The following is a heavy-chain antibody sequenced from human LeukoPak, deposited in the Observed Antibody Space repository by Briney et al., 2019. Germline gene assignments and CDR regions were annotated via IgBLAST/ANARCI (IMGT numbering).Heavy chain of an antibody. D-gene: IGHD3-10*01. Sequence: PGRSLRLSCAASGFTFSSYAMHWVRQAPGKGLEWVAVISYDRSNKYYADSAKGRFTISRDNSKNTLYLQMNSLRAEDTAVYYCARDLEPQELLWFGGFDYWGQGTLVTVSS. CDR2: ISYDRSNK. V-gene: IGHV3-30-3*01. J-gene: IGHJ4*02. CDR1: GFTFSSYA. CDR3: ARDLEPQELLWFGGFDY.